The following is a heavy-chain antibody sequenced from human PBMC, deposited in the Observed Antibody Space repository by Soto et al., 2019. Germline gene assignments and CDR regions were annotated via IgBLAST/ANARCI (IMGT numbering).Heavy chain of an antibody. Sequence: SETLSLTCTVSGGSISSHYWIWMRQPPGKGLEYIGYIYSSGSTNYNPSLKSRLTISIDNTKSQFSLKVSSVTAVDTAVYYCAGGGSSGWFYFDYWGQGTLVTVSS. CDR3: AGGGSSGWFYFDY. J-gene: IGHJ4*02. CDR2: IYSSGST. CDR1: GGSISSHY. D-gene: IGHD6-19*01. V-gene: IGHV4-59*11.